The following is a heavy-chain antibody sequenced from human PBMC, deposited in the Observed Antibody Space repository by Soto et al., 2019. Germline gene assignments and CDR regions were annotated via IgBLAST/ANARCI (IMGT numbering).Heavy chain of an antibody. D-gene: IGHD4-17*01. CDR1: GFSLSSYA. Sequence: EVQLVESGGGLVQPGGSLRLSCVASGFSLSSYAMKWVRQAPGKGLEWIAYMTDSGTNVYYADSVRGRFTISRDIAMSSVYLQMNSLRAEDTAVYYCARDEYGDVWGKGTTVTVSS. V-gene: IGHV3-48*01. CDR2: MTDSGTNV. CDR3: ARDEYGDV. J-gene: IGHJ6*04.